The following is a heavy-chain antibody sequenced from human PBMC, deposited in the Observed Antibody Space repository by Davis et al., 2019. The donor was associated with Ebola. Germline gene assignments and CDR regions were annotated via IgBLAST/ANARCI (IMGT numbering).Heavy chain of an antibody. Sequence: ASVTVSCKASGYTFTDYNIHWMRQAPGQGLEWLGRVTLKRSATNYAQKFQGRVTMTRDTSISTVYMELSSLRYDDTADYYCARGHNYAHEYWGQGTLVTVSS. CDR2: VTLKRSAT. CDR1: GYTFTDYN. J-gene: IGHJ4*02. D-gene: IGHD4-11*01. CDR3: ARGHNYAHEY. V-gene: IGHV1-2*06.